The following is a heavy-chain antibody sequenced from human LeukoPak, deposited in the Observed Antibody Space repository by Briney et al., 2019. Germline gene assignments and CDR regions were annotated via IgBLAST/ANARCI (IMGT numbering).Heavy chain of an antibody. Sequence: GGSLRLSCAASGFTFSSYWMHWVRQAPGKGLVWVSRINSDGSSTSYADSVKGRFTISRDNAKNTLYLQMNSLRAEDTAVYYCARERSYFHYYYGMDVWGQGTTVTVSS. J-gene: IGHJ6*02. D-gene: IGHD1-26*01. CDR1: GFTFSSYW. CDR2: INSDGSST. V-gene: IGHV3-74*01. CDR3: ARERSYFHYYYGMDV.